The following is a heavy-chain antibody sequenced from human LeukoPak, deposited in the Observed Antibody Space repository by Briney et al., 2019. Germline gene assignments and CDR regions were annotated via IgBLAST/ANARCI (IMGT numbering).Heavy chain of an antibody. D-gene: IGHD3-16*01. CDR1: GFTFSSYE. J-gene: IGHJ4*02. CDR3: ARVDGGALRY. Sequence: QTGGSLRLSCAASGFTFSSYEMNWVRQAPGKGLEWVSYISSSGSTIYYADSVKGRFTISRDNANNSLYLQMNSLRAEDTAVYYCARVDGGALRYWGQGTLVTVSS. CDR2: ISSSGSTI. V-gene: IGHV3-48*03.